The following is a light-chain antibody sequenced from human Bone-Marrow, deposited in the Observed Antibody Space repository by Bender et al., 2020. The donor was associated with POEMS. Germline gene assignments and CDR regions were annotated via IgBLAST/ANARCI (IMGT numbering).Light chain of an antibody. Sequence: QSALTQPRSVSGSPGQSVTISCTGSSSDVGRYNYVSWYQHHPGKAPKLIIYDVTKRPSGVPDRFSGSKSGNTASLTISGLRAEDETDYYCAAWDDSLRAWVFGGGTKLTVL. CDR2: DVT. CDR1: SSDVGRYNY. CDR3: AAWDDSLRAWV. V-gene: IGLV2-11*01. J-gene: IGLJ3*02.